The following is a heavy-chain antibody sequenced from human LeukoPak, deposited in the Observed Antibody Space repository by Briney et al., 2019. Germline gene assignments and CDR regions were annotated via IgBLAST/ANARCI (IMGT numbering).Heavy chain of an antibody. V-gene: IGHV1-2*02. Sequence: GASVKVSCKASGYSFTDYYIHWVRQAPGQGLEWMGWINPTIGGTNYAQSFQGRVTMTSDTAISTAYMEVRRLRSDDTAVYYCARDSSCRPQIYDIVTGYSTDYWGQGTLVTVSS. CDR3: ARDSSCRPQIYDIVTGYSTDY. J-gene: IGHJ4*01. D-gene: IGHD3-9*01. CDR1: GYSFTDYY. CDR2: INPTIGGT.